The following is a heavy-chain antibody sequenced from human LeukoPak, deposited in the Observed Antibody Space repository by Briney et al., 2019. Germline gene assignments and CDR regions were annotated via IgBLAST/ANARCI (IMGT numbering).Heavy chain of an antibody. CDR1: GFPFSSYA. Sequence: PGGSLRLSCVASGFPFSSYAMSWVRQAPGKGLEWVSGISGSGGSTYHADSVRGRLTVSRDNSKNTLYLQMNSLRAEDTAVYYCAKDASGDLSSFDYWGQGTLVTVSS. V-gene: IGHV3-23*01. CDR2: ISGSGGST. J-gene: IGHJ4*02. CDR3: AKDASGDLSSFDY. D-gene: IGHD2-21*02.